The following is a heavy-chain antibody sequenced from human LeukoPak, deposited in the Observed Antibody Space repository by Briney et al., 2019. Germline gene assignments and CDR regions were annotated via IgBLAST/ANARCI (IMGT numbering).Heavy chain of an antibody. CDR2: INHSGST. Sequence: KPSETLSLTCAVYGGSFSGYYWSWIRQPPGKGLEWIGEINHSGSTNYNPSLKSRVTISVDTSKNQFPLKLSSVTAADTAVYYCARLTQYDFWSGYYTDYWYFDLWGRGTLVTVSS. J-gene: IGHJ2*01. D-gene: IGHD3-3*01. CDR3: ARLTQYDFWSGYYTDYWYFDL. CDR1: GGSFSGYY. V-gene: IGHV4-34*01.